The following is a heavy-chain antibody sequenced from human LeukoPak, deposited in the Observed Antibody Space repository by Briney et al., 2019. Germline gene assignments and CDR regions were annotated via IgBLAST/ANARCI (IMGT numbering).Heavy chain of an antibody. CDR2: IYYSGST. D-gene: IGHD3-10*01. J-gene: IGHJ4*02. Sequence: SETLSLTCSVSGGSINSYYWKWIRQPPGKTLEWIGYIYYSGSTNYNPSLRSRVTISVDSSKNQFSLKLSSVTAADTAVYYCARGSGQWGFDSWGQGTLVTVSS. CDR1: GGSINSYY. V-gene: IGHV4-59*01. CDR3: ARGSGQWGFDS.